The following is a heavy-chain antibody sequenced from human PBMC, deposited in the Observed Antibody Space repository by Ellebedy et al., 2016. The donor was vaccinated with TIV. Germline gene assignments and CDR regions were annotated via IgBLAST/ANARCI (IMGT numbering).Heavy chain of an antibody. D-gene: IGHD3-10*01. V-gene: IGHV1-18*01. CDR1: GYTFTSYG. CDR3: ARDMEGTAFDI. Sequence: ASVKVSXXASGYTFTSYGVNWVRQAPGQGLEWMGWISGDNGNTNYAQKLQVRVTMTTDTSTNTAYMELRSLRSEDTAVYYCARDMEGTAFDIWGQGTMVTVSS. J-gene: IGHJ3*02. CDR2: ISGDNGNT.